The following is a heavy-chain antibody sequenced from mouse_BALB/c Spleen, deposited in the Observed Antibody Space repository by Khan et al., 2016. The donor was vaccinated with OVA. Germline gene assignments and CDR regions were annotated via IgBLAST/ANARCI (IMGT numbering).Heavy chain of an antibody. Sequence: EVQLQQSGAELVKPGASVKLSCSASGFNIKDTSIHWMKQRPEQGLEWIGRIDPPNDDSKYGPKFQAKATLTADTSSNTAYLQLSSLTSEDTAVYYGAPLYGNPFAFWGQGTLVTVSA. J-gene: IGHJ3*01. CDR2: IDPPNDDS. V-gene: IGHV14-3*02. CDR1: GFNIKDTS. CDR3: APLYGNPFAF. D-gene: IGHD2-1*01.